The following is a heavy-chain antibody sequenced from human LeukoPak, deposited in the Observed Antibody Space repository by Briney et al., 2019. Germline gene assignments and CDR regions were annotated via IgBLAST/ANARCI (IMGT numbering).Heavy chain of an antibody. D-gene: IGHD4-17*01. CDR3: ARVDYGDYNYYYFMDV. Sequence: SETLSLTCTLSGGSISSYYWSWIRQPPGKGLEWIGYIYYSGSTNYNPSLKSRVTISVDTSKNQFSLKLSSVTAADTAFYYCARVDYGDYNYYYFMDVWGKGTTVTVSS. V-gene: IGHV4-59*08. CDR2: IYYSGST. CDR1: GGSISSYY. J-gene: IGHJ6*03.